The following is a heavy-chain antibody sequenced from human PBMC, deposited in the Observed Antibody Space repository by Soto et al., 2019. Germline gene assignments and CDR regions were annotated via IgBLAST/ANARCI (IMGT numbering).Heavy chain of an antibody. Sequence: ASVKVSCKASGYTFTSYAMHWVRQAPGQRLEWMGWINAGNGNTKYSQKFQGRVTITRDTSASTAYMELSSLRSEDTAVYYCARGNDYSISDDQWGQGILVTVSS. CDR1: GYTFTSYA. D-gene: IGHD5-12*01. CDR2: INAGNGNT. V-gene: IGHV1-3*01. J-gene: IGHJ4*02. CDR3: ARGNDYSISDDQ.